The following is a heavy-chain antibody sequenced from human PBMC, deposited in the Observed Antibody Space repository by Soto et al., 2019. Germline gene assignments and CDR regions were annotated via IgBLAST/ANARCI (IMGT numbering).Heavy chain of an antibody. D-gene: IGHD4-17*01. CDR3: ARINGGTIYFDY. CDR1: GASISTSNW. CDR2: RFHSGST. V-gene: IGHV4-4*02. Sequence: PSETLSLTCTVSGASISTSNWWTWFLQPPWKGLEWIGERFHSGSTTYNPSLKSRVTISLDKSSNQFSLKLNSVTAADTAVYYCARINGGTIYFDYWGQGALVTVSS. J-gene: IGHJ4*02.